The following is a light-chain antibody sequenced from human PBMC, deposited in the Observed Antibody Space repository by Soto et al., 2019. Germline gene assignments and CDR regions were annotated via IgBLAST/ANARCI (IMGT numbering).Light chain of an antibody. CDR3: MQSTQLPPT. Sequence: DIVITQSPYSLAVAVLDRATVNCKCSRSVLYKSNNKNHLAWYLQKPGQSPQLLIYEVSTRVSGVPDRFSGSGSGTDFALEISRVETDDVGIYYCMQSTQLPPTFGQGTRLEIK. V-gene: IGKV2D-29*02. J-gene: IGKJ5*01. CDR1: RSVLYKSNNKNH. CDR2: EVS.